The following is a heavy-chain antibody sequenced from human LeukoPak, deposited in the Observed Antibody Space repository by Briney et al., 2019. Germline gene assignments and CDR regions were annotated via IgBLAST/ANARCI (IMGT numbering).Heavy chain of an antibody. V-gene: IGHV3-53*01. CDR3: ARARGHCSNGVCFGDYYYGMDV. D-gene: IGHD2-8*01. CDR2: IYAHSDT. J-gene: IGHJ6*02. Sequence: GGSLRLSCAASGFTFSSYSMNWVRQAPGKGLEWVSVIYAHSDTYYADSVRGRFTISRDNSKNTLYLRMDSLRAEDTAVYYCARARGHCSNGVCFGDYYYGMDVWGQGTTVTVSS. CDR1: GFTFSSYS.